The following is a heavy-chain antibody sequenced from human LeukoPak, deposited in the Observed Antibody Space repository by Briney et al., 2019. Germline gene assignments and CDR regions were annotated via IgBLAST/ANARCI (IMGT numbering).Heavy chain of an antibody. D-gene: IGHD5-18*01. CDR1: GSIFDDYA. CDR3: VKDIGIGYSYGPDF. Sequence: GRSLRLSCAASGSIFDDYAMHWVRHAPGKGLEWVSGLSWNSGTIGYADSVKGRFTISRDNAKNSLYLQMSSLRAEDTAFYYCVKDIGIGYSYGPDFWGQGTLVTVSS. V-gene: IGHV3-9*01. CDR2: LSWNSGTI. J-gene: IGHJ4*02.